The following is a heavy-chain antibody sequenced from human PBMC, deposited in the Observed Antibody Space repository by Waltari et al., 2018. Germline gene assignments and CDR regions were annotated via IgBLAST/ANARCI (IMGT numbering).Heavy chain of an antibody. V-gene: IGHV4-39*01. Sequence: QLQLQESGAGLVKPSETLSLTCIVSGGSLSTSSYYWGWIRRPPGKGLEGIGNIYYTGRTYYTPSLKSRVTISVDTSKNQFSLKVSSVTAGDTAVYYCARVSIPARAAVDYWGQGTLVTVSS. CDR3: ARVSIPARAAVDY. J-gene: IGHJ4*02. D-gene: IGHD6-6*01. CDR1: GGSLSTSSYY. CDR2: IYYTGRT.